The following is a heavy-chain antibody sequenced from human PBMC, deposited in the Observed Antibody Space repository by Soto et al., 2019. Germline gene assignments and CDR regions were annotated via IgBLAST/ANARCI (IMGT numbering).Heavy chain of an antibody. V-gene: IGHV3-23*01. CDR2: ISGSGGST. J-gene: IGHJ4*02. D-gene: IGHD3-3*01. Sequence: GGSLRLSCAASGFTFSSYAMSWVRQAPGKGLEWVSAISGSGGSTYYADSVKGRFTISRDNSKNTLYLQMNSLRAEDTAVYYCAKSTPLRFLEWAPGDYWGQGTLVTVSS. CDR3: AKSTPLRFLEWAPGDY. CDR1: GFTFSSYA.